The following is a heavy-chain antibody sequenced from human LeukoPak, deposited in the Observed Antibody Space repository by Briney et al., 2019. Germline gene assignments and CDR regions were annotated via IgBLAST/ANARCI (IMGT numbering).Heavy chain of an antibody. CDR2: IRSKANSYAT. CDR3: TSTTITFGGVIADY. CDR1: GFTFSGSA. Sequence: PGGSLRLSCAASGFTFSGSAMHWVRQASGKGLEWVGRIRSKANSYATAYAASVKGRFTISRDDSKNTAYLQMNSLKTEDTAVYYCTSTTITFGGVIADYWGQGTVVTVSS. V-gene: IGHV3-73*01. D-gene: IGHD3-16*02. J-gene: IGHJ4*03.